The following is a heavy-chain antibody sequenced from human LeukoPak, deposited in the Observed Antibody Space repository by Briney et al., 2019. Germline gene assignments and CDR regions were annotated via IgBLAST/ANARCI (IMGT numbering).Heavy chain of an antibody. D-gene: IGHD6-19*01. CDR2: ISYDGSNK. CDR1: GFTFSSYA. J-gene: IGHJ4*02. V-gene: IGHV3-30-3*01. CDR3: ARDHQWLVDY. Sequence: GGSLRLSCAASGFTFSSYAMHWVRQAPCKGLEWVAVISYDGSNKYYADSVKGRFTISRDNSKNTLYLQMNSLRAEDTAVYYCARDHQWLVDYWGQGTLVTVSS.